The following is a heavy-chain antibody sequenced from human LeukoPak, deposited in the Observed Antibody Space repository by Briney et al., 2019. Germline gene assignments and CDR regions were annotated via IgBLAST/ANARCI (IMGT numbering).Heavy chain of an antibody. J-gene: IGHJ6*02. CDR2: IYYSGST. CDR1: GGSISSYY. D-gene: IGHD3-3*01. V-gene: IGHV4-59*01. CDR3: ARAENFWSGVDYYYGMDV. Sequence: KPSETLSLTCTVSGGSISSYYWSWIRQPPGKGLEWIGYIYYSGSTNYNPSLKSRVTISVDTSKNQFSLKLSSVTAADTAVYYCARAENFWSGVDYYYGMDVWGQGTTVTVSS.